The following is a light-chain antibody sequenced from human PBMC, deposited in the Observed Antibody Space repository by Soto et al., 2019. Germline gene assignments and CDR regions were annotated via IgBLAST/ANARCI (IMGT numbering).Light chain of an antibody. V-gene: IGKV3-15*01. Sequence: IVMTQSPATLSMSPGERATLSCRASQSVSSNLAWYQQKPGQVPRLLIYGASNRATGIPARFSGSGSGTEFTLTISSLQSADFAVYYCHQYNDWPPWTFGQGTQVEIK. CDR3: HQYNDWPPWT. CDR1: QSVSSN. CDR2: GAS. J-gene: IGKJ1*01.